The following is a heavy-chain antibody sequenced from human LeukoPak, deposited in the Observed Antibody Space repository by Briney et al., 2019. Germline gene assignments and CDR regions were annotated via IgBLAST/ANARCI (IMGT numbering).Heavy chain of an antibody. V-gene: IGHV4-4*07. CDR1: GGSISSYY. Sequence: PSETLSLTCTVAGGSISSYYWSWIRQPAGKGLEWIGRIYTSGGTNYNPSLKSGVIMSVDTSTNHFSRQLSSVTAATTPEYYGAREVQERLDYWGQGTLVTVSS. D-gene: IGHD4-11*01. CDR3: AREVQERLDY. CDR2: IYTSGGT. J-gene: IGHJ4*02.